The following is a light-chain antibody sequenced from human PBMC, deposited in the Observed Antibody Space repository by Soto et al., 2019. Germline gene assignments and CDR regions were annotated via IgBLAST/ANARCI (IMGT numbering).Light chain of an antibody. CDR3: QKYSKAPWT. V-gene: IGKV3D-15*01. CDR1: QGVSSN. J-gene: IGKJ1*01. Sequence: EIVMTQSPATLSVSPGERATLSCRASQGVSSNLAWYQQKPGQAPRLLIYGAFTRATGIPARFSGSGSGTEFTLTISSLQPEDVATYYCQKYSKAPWTFGQGTKV. CDR2: GAF.